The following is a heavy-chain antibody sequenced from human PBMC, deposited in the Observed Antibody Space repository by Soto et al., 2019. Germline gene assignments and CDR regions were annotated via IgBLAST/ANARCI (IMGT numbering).Heavy chain of an antibody. CDR2: ISYDGSNK. J-gene: IGHJ4*02. V-gene: IGHV3-30*18. Sequence: QVQLVESGGGVVQPGRSLRLSCAASGFTFSSYGMHWVRQAPGKGLEWVAVISYDGSNKYYADSVKGRFTISRDNSKNTLYLQMNSLRAEDTAVYYCAKDPYSSGWEELYFDYWGQGTLVTVSS. D-gene: IGHD6-19*01. CDR3: AKDPYSSGWEELYFDY. CDR1: GFTFSSYG.